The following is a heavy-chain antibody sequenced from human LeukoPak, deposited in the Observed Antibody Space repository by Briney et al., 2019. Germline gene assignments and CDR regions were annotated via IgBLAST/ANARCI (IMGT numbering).Heavy chain of an antibody. J-gene: IGHJ5*02. CDR2: ISSSGSTK. Sequence: PGGSLRLSCAASGFTFSSYEMNWVRQAPGKGLEWVSYISSSGSTKFYADSVRGRFTISRDNAKFSLFLQMNSLRAEDTAVYYCAKPPGLRRLDPWGQGALVTVSS. D-gene: IGHD5-12*01. CDR1: GFTFSSYE. V-gene: IGHV3-48*03. CDR3: AKPPGLRRLDP.